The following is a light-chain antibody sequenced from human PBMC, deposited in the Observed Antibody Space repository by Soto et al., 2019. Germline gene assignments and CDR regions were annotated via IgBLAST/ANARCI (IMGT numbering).Light chain of an antibody. V-gene: IGLV2-18*02. CDR3: SSYATRSTLV. Sequence: QSALTQPPSVSGSPGQSVTISCTGTSSDVGSYNRVSWYQQPPGTAPKLMIYEVSNRPSGVPDRFSGSKSGNTASLTISGLQREDEADYYCSSYATRSTLVFGGGTKVTVL. CDR1: SSDVGSYNR. CDR2: EVS. J-gene: IGLJ2*01.